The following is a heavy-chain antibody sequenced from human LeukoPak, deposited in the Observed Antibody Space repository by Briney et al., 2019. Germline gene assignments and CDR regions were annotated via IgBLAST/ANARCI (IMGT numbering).Heavy chain of an antibody. CDR1: GFTFSGHW. D-gene: IGHD1-1*01. CDR3: VRDETLWTLDW. CDR2: INERGTDS. Sequence: PGGSLRLSCTASGFTFSGHWIHWVRQAPGMGLVRVSRINERGTDSMYAESVKGRFTISRDNAKNTVYLQMNSLRAEDTAIYYCVRDETLWTLDWWGQGTLVSVSS. V-gene: IGHV3-74*03. J-gene: IGHJ4*02.